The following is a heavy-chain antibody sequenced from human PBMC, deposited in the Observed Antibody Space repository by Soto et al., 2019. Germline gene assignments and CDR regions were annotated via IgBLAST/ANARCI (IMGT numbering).Heavy chain of an antibody. V-gene: IGHV3-13*01. CDR2: IGTAGDT. Sequence: HPGGSLRLSCAASGFTFSSYDMHWVRQATGEGLEWVSAIGTAGDTYYPGSVKGRFTISRENAKNSLYLQMNSLRAGDTAVYYCARAGYSYGFDYWGQGTLVTVSS. J-gene: IGHJ4*02. D-gene: IGHD5-18*01. CDR3: ARAGYSYGFDY. CDR1: GFTFSSYD.